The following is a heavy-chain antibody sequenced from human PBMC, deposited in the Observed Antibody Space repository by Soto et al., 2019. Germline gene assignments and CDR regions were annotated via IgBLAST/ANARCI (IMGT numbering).Heavy chain of an antibody. Sequence: ASVKVSCKSSDNTFTHYGINRVRQAPGQGLEWMGWISGYNGNTKYAQKFQDRVTMTADTSTRTAFMEVRSLTSDDTGVYFCAATGGNYFGLDVWGQGTTVTV. J-gene: IGHJ6*02. V-gene: IGHV1-18*01. CDR2: ISGYNGNT. CDR1: DNTFTHYG. CDR3: AATGGNYFGLDV. D-gene: IGHD2-8*02.